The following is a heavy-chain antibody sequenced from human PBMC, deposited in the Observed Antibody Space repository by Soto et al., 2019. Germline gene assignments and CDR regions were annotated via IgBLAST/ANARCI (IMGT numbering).Heavy chain of an antibody. CDR2: ISSSSSTI. V-gene: IGHV3-48*02. J-gene: IGHJ3*02. Sequence: EVQLVESGGGLVQPGGSLRLSCAASGFTFSSYSMNWVRQAPGKGLEWVSYISSSSSTIYYADSVKGRFTISRDNAKNSLYLQMNSLRDEDTAVYCCARDRGSTGWYELDIRGQGTMVTVSS. CDR3: ARDRGSTGWYELDI. CDR1: GFTFSSYS. D-gene: IGHD6-19*01.